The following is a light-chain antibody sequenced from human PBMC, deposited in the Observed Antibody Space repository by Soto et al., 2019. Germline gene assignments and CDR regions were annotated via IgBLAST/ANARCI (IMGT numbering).Light chain of an antibody. CDR3: QQYDSYSFT. V-gene: IGKV1-5*03. CDR1: QSISSW. CDR2: KAS. J-gene: IGKJ3*01. Sequence: DIQMTQSPSTLSASVGDRVTITCRASQSISSWLAWYQQKPGKVPKLLIYKASSLESGVPSRFSGSGSGTEFTLTIRSLQPDDFATYYCQQYDSYSFTFGPGTKVDIK.